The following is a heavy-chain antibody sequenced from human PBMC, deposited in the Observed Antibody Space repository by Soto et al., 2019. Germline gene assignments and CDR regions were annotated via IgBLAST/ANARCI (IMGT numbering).Heavy chain of an antibody. D-gene: IGHD3-10*01. CDR2: IYYSGST. CDR3: ARHNNDGSGSYYNESYYYYYYGMDV. V-gene: IGHV4-39*01. CDR1: GGSISSSSYY. Sequence: SETLSLTCTVSGGSISSSSYYWGWIRQPPGKGLEWIGSIYYSGSTYYNPSLKSRVTISVDTSKNQFSLKLSSVTAADTAVYYCARHNNDGSGSYYNESYYYYYYGMDVWGQGTTVTV. J-gene: IGHJ6*02.